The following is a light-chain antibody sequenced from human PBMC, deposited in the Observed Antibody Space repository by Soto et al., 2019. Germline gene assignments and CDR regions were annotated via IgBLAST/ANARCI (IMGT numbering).Light chain of an antibody. CDR1: TSNIGTNT. CDR3: ATWDDSLNGRV. Sequence: QSVLTQPPSASGTLGQRVSISCSGGTSNIGTNTISWYQQLPGTAPKLLVFSNNQRPSGVPDRFSGSKSGTSASLAISGLQSEDEADYYCATWDDSLNGRVFGGGTKLTVL. CDR2: SNN. J-gene: IGLJ3*02. V-gene: IGLV1-44*01.